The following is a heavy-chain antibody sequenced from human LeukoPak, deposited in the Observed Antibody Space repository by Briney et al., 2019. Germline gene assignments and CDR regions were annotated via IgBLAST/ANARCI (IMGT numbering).Heavy chain of an antibody. D-gene: IGHD6-19*01. V-gene: IGHV3-23*01. J-gene: IGHJ4*02. CDR2: ISGRGGST. Sequence: GGSLRLSCPASGFTFSSYGMSWVRPAPGKGLEWVSAISGRGGSTYYTDCVKGRLTISRDNSKSTLYLQMNSVRAEDTAVYYCARRSGIAVAGAFDYWGQGALVTVSS. CDR1: GFTFSSYG. CDR3: ARRSGIAVAGAFDY.